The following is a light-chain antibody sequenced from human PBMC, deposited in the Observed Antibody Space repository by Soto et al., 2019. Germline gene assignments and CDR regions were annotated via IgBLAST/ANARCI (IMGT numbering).Light chain of an antibody. Sequence: DIHMTQSPSTLSAFVGDRVTITCRASQSISSWLAWYQQKPGRAPQLLIYKASRLEGGVPSRFSGSGSGTEFTLTISNLQPDDFATYYCQQYENYYTFGQGTKLEIK. J-gene: IGKJ2*01. CDR1: QSISSW. CDR3: QQYENYYT. CDR2: KAS. V-gene: IGKV1-5*03.